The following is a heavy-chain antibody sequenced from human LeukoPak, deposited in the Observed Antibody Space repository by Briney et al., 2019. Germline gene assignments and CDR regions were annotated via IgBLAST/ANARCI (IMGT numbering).Heavy chain of an antibody. CDR1: GFTFSSYS. J-gene: IGHJ4*02. V-gene: IGHV3-21*01. CDR3: ARDLTMVRGVTPGFDY. D-gene: IGHD3-10*01. Sequence: GGSLRLSCAASGFTFSSYSMNWVRQAPGKGLEWVSSISSSSSYIYYADSVKGRFTISRDNAKNSPYLQMNSLRAEDTAVYYCARDLTMVRGVTPGFDYWGQGTLVTVSS. CDR2: ISSSSSYI.